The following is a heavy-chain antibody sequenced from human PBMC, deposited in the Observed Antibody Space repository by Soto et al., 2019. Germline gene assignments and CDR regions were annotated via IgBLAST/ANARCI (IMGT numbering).Heavy chain of an antibody. CDR3: ARERIPAPGFYYYYGMDV. V-gene: IGHV3-30-3*01. J-gene: IGHJ6*02. Sequence: QPEKSLRLSCAXXGFTFXXXXXXXVRQAPGXXXXXXXXISQDGSNKSYADSVKGRFTISRDNSKNTLYLQVNSLRTEDTALYYCARERIPAPGFYYYYGMDVWGQGITVTVSS. CDR1: GFTFXXXX. CDR2: ISQDGSNK. D-gene: IGHD6-13*01.